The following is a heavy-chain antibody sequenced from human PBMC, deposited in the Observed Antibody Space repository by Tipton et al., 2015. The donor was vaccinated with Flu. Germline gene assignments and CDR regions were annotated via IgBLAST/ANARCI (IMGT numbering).Heavy chain of an antibody. CDR3: AREGSGSYRAFDI. CDR1: GGSISSYY. D-gene: IGHD1-26*01. Sequence: TLSLTCTVSGGSISSYYWSWIRQPPGKGLEWIGYIYYSGSTNYNPSLKSRVTISVDTSKNQFSLKLSSVTAADTAVYCCAREGSGSYRAFDIWGQGTMVTVSS. CDR2: IYYSGST. J-gene: IGHJ3*02. V-gene: IGHV4-59*01.